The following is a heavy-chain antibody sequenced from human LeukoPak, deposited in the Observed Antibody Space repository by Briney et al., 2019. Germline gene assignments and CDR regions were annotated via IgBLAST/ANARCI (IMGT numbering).Heavy chain of an antibody. Sequence: ASVKVSCKASGYTFTGYYTHWVRQAPGQGLEWMGWINPNSGGTNYAQKFQGRVTMTRDTSISTAYMELSRLRSDDTAVYYCARARYYGSGITDPWGQGTLVTVSS. V-gene: IGHV1-2*02. CDR1: GYTFTGYY. CDR3: ARARYYGSGITDP. D-gene: IGHD3-10*01. J-gene: IGHJ5*02. CDR2: INPNSGGT.